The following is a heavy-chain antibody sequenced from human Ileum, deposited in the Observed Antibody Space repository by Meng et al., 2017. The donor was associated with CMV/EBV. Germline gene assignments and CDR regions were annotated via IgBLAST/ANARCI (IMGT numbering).Heavy chain of an antibody. J-gene: IGHJ4*02. Sequence: HLQRPGQGWVTPSQTLSLTCPVSGGSIRSGDYSWTWIRQPPGKGLEWIGYIYYSGTTYYNPSLKSRVSISVDTSRNQFSLQLSSVTAADTAVYYCARRSSGLFDYWGQGILVTVSS. CDR2: IYYSGTT. D-gene: IGHD6-13*01. V-gene: IGHV4-30-4*08. CDR3: ARRSSGLFDY. CDR1: GGSIRSGDYS.